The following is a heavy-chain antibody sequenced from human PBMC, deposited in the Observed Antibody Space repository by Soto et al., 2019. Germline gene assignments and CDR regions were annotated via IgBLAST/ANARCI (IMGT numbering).Heavy chain of an antibody. J-gene: IGHJ4*02. Sequence: QVQLVQSGAEVKKPGSSVKVSCTASGGTFSSYAISWVRQAPGQGLEWMGGIIPIFGTANYAQKFQGRVTITSDTSTSTAYMELSRLRSEDTAVNYCASGMSYRSSYGAIDYWGQGTLVTVSS. D-gene: IGHD6-6*01. CDR1: GGTFSSYA. V-gene: IGHV1-69*14. CDR3: ASGMSYRSSYGAIDY. CDR2: IIPIFGTA.